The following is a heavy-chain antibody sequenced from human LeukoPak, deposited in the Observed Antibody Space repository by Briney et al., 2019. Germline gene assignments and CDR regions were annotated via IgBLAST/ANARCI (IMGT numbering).Heavy chain of an antibody. CDR2: IYYSGST. CDR3: ARSHPEYSSSAELDY. D-gene: IGHD6-6*01. CDR1: GGSISSGSYY. Sequence: SQTLSLTCTVSGGSISSGSYYWSWIRQPPGKGLEWIGYIYYSGSTNYNPSLKSRVTISVDTSKNQFSLKLSSVTAADTAVYYCARSHPEYSSSAELDYWGQGTLVTVSS. V-gene: IGHV4-61*01. J-gene: IGHJ4*02.